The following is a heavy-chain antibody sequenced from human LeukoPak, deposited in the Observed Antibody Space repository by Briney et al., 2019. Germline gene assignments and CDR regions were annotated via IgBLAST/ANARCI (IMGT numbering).Heavy chain of an antibody. D-gene: IGHD1-26*01. CDR2: ITGSFGST. CDR1: GFTFSSYA. CDR3: ANSVRIDTAIVGYARALDV. J-gene: IGHJ6*02. Sequence: PGGSLRLSCAASGFTFSSYAMSWVRQAPGKGLEWVSAITGSFGSTYYADSVKGRFTISRDNSKNTLYLEMNSLRAEDTAIYYCANSVRIDTAIVGYARALDVWGQGTTVTVSS. V-gene: IGHV3-23*01.